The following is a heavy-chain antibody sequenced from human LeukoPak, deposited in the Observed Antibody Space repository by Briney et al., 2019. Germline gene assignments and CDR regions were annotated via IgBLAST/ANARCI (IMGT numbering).Heavy chain of an antibody. CDR3: AELGITMIGGV. D-gene: IGHD3-10*02. CDR1: GFTFSSFA. Sequence: PGRSLRLSCAASGFTFSSFAMHWVRQAPGKGLEWLAVISYAGTNKDYADSVKGRFTISRDNSKNSLYLQMNSLRAEDTAVYYCAELGITMIGGVWGKGTTVTISS. J-gene: IGHJ6*04. CDR2: ISYAGTNK. V-gene: IGHV3-30*04.